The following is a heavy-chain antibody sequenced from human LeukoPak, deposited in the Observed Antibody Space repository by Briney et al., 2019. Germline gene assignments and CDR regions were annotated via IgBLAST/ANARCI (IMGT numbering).Heavy chain of an antibody. D-gene: IGHD4-17*01. CDR1: GFTFSSYA. J-gene: IGHJ4*02. Sequence: GGSLRLSCAASGFTFSSYAMSWVRQAPGKGLEWVSAISGSGGSTYYADSVKGRFTISRDNSKNTLYLQMNSLRAEDTAVYYCARASKTVLTTVTHFDYWGQGTLVTVSS. V-gene: IGHV3-23*01. CDR3: ARASKTVLTTVTHFDY. CDR2: ISGSGGST.